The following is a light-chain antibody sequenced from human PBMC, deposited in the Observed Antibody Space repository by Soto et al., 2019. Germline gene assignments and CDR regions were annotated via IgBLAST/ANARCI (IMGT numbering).Light chain of an antibody. CDR3: QVWDSSSDPVV. V-gene: IGLV3-21*02. CDR2: DDS. J-gene: IGLJ2*01. Sequence: SYELTQPPSVSVAPGQTARVTCGGSNIETKTVHWYQQKPGQAPVLVVYDDSARPSGIPERFSGSNSGNTATLTISRAEAGDEADYYCQVWDSSSDPVVFGGGTKLTVL. CDR1: NIETKT.